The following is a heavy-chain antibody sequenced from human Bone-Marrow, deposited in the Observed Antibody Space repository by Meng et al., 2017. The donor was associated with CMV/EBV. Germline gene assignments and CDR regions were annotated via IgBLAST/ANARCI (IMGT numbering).Heavy chain of an antibody. D-gene: IGHD2-2*01. J-gene: IGHJ3*02. CDR3: ARDLCPGLLSTSCDAFDI. Sequence: GESMRLAGTASGLTFSSYWTHWVRQAPGKGLVWVSRINSDGSSTSYADSVKGRFTISRDNAKNTLYLQMNSLRAEDTAVYSCARDLCPGLLSTSCDAFDIWGQGTMVTVSS. V-gene: IGHV3-74*01. CDR2: INSDGSST. CDR1: GLTFSSYW.